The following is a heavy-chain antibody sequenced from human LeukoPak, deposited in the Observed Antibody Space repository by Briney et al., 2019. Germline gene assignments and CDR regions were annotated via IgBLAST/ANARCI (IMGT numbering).Heavy chain of an antibody. Sequence: SETLSLTCAVFGGSISSGGYSWSWIRQPPGKGLEWIGYIYHSGSTYYNPSLKSRVTISVDRSKNQFSLKLSSVTAADTAVYYCARGARGQQDYWGQGTLVTVSS. CDR2: IYHSGST. V-gene: IGHV4-30-2*01. CDR1: GGSISSGGYS. J-gene: IGHJ4*02. D-gene: IGHD6-13*01. CDR3: ARGARGQQDY.